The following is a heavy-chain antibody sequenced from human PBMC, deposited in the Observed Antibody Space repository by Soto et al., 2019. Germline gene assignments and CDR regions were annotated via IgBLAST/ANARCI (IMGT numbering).Heavy chain of an antibody. J-gene: IGHJ4*02. CDR1: GGSFSGHF. CDR2: INHSGST. CDR3: ARGISLIVEVQGDEPDEYYFDS. V-gene: IGHV4-34*01. Sequence: QVQLQQWGAGLLKPSEPLSLTCAVYGGSFSGHFWSWIRQPPGKGLGWIGEINHSGSTNFNPSLKRRVTISVDTSKNQFALRVNSLTAADTAVYYCARGISLIVEVQGDEPDEYYFDSWGQGTVVTVSS. D-gene: IGHD2-21*01.